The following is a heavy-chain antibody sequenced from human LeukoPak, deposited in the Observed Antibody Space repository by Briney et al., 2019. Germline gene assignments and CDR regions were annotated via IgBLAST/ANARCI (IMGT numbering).Heavy chain of an antibody. CDR3: AKDLGKYSSSWSPARYFDY. CDR1: EFTVSNNY. CDR2: IYSGGRT. Sequence: GGSLRLSCAVSEFTVSNNYMNWVRQAPGKGLEWVSVIYSGGRTYYADSVKGRFTISRDNSKNTLYLQMNSLRAEDTAVYYCAKDLGKYSSSWSPARYFDYWGQGTLVTVSS. J-gene: IGHJ4*02. D-gene: IGHD6-13*01. V-gene: IGHV3-53*01.